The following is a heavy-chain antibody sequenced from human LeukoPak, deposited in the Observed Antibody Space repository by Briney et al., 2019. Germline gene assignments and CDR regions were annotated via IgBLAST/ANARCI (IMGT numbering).Heavy chain of an antibody. CDR1: GGTFSSYA. CDR3: ARTSSGWLEFDY. D-gene: IGHD6-13*01. J-gene: IGHJ4*02. Sequence: ASVKVSCKASGGTFSSYAISWVRQAPGQGLEWMGGIIPIFGTANYAQKFQGRVTITADESTSTAYMELSSLRSEDTAVYYCARTSSGWLEFDYWGQGTLVTVSS. CDR2: IIPIFGTA. V-gene: IGHV1-69*01.